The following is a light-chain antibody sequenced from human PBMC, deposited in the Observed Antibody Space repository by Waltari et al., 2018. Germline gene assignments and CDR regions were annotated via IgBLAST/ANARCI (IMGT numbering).Light chain of an antibody. CDR3: QQHYSTRIT. J-gene: IGKJ5*01. CDR2: AAS. Sequence: DIQMTQSPSSLSASVGDRVPIPCRPSQSINTYLNCYQQKPGKAPKLLIYAASSLQSGLPSRFSGSGSGTDFTLTISSLQPEDFATYYCQQHYSTRITFGQGTRLEIK. CDR1: QSINTY. V-gene: IGKV1-39*01.